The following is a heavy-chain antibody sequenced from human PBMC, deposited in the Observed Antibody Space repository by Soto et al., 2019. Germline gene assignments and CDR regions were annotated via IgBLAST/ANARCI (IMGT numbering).Heavy chain of an antibody. D-gene: IGHD1-26*01. CDR3: ARGDRGAFDI. Sequence: EVQLVESGGGLVQPGASLRLSCAASGFTFSYYWMHWVRQAPGKGLVWVSRIHSDGSSTTYADSVKGRFTISRDNARNTVYLQMISLRVEDTAVYYCARGDRGAFDIWGQGTVVTVSS. CDR2: IHSDGSST. V-gene: IGHV3-74*01. CDR1: GFTFSYYW. J-gene: IGHJ3*02.